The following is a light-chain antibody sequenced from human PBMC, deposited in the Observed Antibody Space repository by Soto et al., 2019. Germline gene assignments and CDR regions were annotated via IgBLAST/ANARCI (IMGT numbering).Light chain of an antibody. CDR3: RQYNNYLWT. V-gene: IGKV1-5*03. J-gene: IGKJ1*01. CDR2: KAS. Sequence: DIQMTQSPSTLSASVGDRVTITCRASQSISSWLAWYQQKPGKAPKLLIYKASSLESGVPSRFSGSGSGTEFTLTISSLQPDDFATHYFRQYNNYLWTFGQGTKVEIK. CDR1: QSISSW.